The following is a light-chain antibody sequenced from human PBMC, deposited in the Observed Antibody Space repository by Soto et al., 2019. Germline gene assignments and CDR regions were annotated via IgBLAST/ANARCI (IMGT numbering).Light chain of an antibody. CDR1: QSVSSSY. J-gene: IGKJ1*01. Sequence: EIVLKLSPGTLSLSTGERATLSCRASQSVSSSYLAWYQQKPGQAPRLLIYGASSRATGIPDRFSGSGSGTDFTLTIRRLEPEDFAVYYCQQYGSSPRTFGQGTKVDNK. CDR2: GAS. CDR3: QQYGSSPRT. V-gene: IGKV3-20*01.